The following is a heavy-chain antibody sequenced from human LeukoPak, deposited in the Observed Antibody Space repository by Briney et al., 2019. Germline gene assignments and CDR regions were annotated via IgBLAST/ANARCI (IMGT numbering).Heavy chain of an antibody. D-gene: IGHD3-22*01. CDR3: ARIGSGYSEFDY. CDR2: INSDGSST. J-gene: IGHJ4*02. Sequence: GGSLRLSCAASGFTFSSYWMHWVRQAPGKGLVWVSRINSDGSSTSYADSVKGRFTISRDNAKNTLYLQMNSLRDEDTAVYYCARIGSGYSEFDYWGQGTLVTVSS. V-gene: IGHV3-74*01. CDR1: GFTFSSYW.